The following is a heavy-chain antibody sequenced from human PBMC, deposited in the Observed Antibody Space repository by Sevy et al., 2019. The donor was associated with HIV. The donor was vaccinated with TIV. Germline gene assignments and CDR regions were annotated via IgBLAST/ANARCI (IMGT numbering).Heavy chain of an antibody. D-gene: IGHD2-15*01. Sequence: GGSLRLSCEGSGFSFKNYPMSWVRQAPGKGLEWVCIISGSGATIFYADSLKGRFIVSRDNSKDTVFLQMNSLTVDDTGTYYCTQSLMLLQSPFGVWGQGAVVSVSS. CDR2: ISGSGATI. V-gene: IGHV3-23*01. J-gene: IGHJ4*03. CDR1: GFSFKNYP. CDR3: TQSLMLLQSPFGV.